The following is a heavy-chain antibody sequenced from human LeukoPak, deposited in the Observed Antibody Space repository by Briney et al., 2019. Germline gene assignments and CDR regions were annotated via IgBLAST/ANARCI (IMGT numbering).Heavy chain of an antibody. CDR1: GFIFRNYA. CDR2: INDGGGDR. V-gene: IGHV3-23*01. CDR3: GKAEAGTYYFDY. D-gene: IGHD6-19*01. J-gene: IGHJ4*02. Sequence: PGGSLRLSCAASGFIFRNYAMRWVRQAPGKGLEWVSAINDGGGDRFYADSVKGRFTISRDNSKNTLYLQMSSLRVEDTAVYYCGKAEAGTYYFDYWGQGTLVTVSS.